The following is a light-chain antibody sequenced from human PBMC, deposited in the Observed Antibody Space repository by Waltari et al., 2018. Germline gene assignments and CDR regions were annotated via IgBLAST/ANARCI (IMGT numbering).Light chain of an antibody. Sequence: DIQMTHSPSSLSASVGDRVTITSLALQTISSYLNCYQQTPGKAPKLLIYDPSNLQSGTRSRFSGSGSGTDFTLTISSLQPEDFATYYCQHGYSPHQGFTFGQGTKLEI. J-gene: IGKJ2*01. V-gene: IGKV1-39*01. CDR2: DPS. CDR3: QHGYSPHQGFT. CDR1: QTISSY.